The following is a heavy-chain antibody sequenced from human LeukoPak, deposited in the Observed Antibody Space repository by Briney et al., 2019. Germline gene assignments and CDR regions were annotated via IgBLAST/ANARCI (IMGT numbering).Heavy chain of an antibody. D-gene: IGHD3-22*01. CDR1: GGSISSYY. CDR3: ARAAGYYYDSSGYLDY. J-gene: IGHJ4*02. Sequence: PSETLSLTCTVSGGSISSYYWSWIRQPPGKGLEWIGYIYYSGSTNYNPSLKSRVTISVDTSKNQFSLKLSSVTAADTAVYYRARAAGYYYDSSGYLDYWGQGTLVTVSS. V-gene: IGHV4-59*01. CDR2: IYYSGST.